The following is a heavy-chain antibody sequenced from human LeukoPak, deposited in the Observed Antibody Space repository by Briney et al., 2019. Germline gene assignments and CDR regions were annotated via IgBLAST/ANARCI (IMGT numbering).Heavy chain of an antibody. J-gene: IGHJ6*04. CDR2: ITASGTDT. CDR3: AELGITMIGGV. V-gene: IGHV3-21*01. CDR1: GFSVSTYP. Sequence: KAGGSLRLSCTASGFSVSTYPMAWVRQAPGKGLQWVSTITASGTDTFYADSVKGRFTISRDNAKNSLYLQMNSLRAEDTAVYYCAELGITMIGGVWGKGTTVTISS. D-gene: IGHD3-10*02.